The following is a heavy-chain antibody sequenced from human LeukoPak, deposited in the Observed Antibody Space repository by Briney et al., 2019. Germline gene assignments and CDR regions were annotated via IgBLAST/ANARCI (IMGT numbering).Heavy chain of an antibody. Sequence: PGGSLRLSCAASGFTFSSYSMNWVRQAPGKGLEWVSSISSSSSYIYYADSVKGRVTISRDNAKNSLYLQMNSLRAEDTTVYYCARDQLLAPPSMVRGVISSGYGMDVWGEGTTVTVSS. V-gene: IGHV3-21*01. J-gene: IGHJ6*04. D-gene: IGHD3-10*01. CDR1: GFTFSSYS. CDR3: ARDQLLAPPSMVRGVISSGYGMDV. CDR2: ISSSSSYI.